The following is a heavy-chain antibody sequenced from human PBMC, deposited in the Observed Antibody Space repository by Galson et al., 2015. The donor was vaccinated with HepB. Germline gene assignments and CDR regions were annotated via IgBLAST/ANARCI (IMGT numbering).Heavy chain of an antibody. J-gene: IGHJ6*02. Sequence: SVKVSCKASGYTFTSYGISWVRQAPGQGLEWMGWISAYNGNTNYAQKLQGRVTMTTDTSTSTAYMELRSLRSDDTAVYYCAYVAASRYYYYGMDVWGQGTTVTVSS. V-gene: IGHV1-18*01. CDR1: GYTFTSYG. CDR2: ISAYNGNT. CDR3: AYVAASRYYYYGMDV. D-gene: IGHD6-6*01.